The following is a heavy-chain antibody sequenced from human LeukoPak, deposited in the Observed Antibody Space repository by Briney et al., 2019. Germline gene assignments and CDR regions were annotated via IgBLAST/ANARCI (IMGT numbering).Heavy chain of an antibody. CDR3: ARSPQEIFDF. CDR2: ISGSGGNT. J-gene: IGHJ4*02. CDR1: GFTFSSYA. V-gene: IGHV3-23*01. Sequence: GGSLRLPCAASGFTFSSYAMSWVRQAPGKGLEWVSVISGSGGNTYYADSVKGRFTISRDNSKNTLYLQMISLRAEDTAVYYCARSPQEIFDFWGQGTLVTVSS.